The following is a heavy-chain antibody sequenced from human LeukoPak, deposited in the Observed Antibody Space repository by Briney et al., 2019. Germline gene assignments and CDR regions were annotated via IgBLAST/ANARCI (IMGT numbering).Heavy chain of an antibody. CDR3: AKEGRPNSGGGYYDY. J-gene: IGHJ4*02. CDR2: INESGGRT. Sequence: PGGSLRFSCAASGFSFSSYAMGWVRQAPGKGLEWVSTINESGGRTYYADSVKGRFTMSRDNSKNTLYLQMNSLRAEDTAVYYCAKEGRPNSGGGYYDYWGQGTRVTVSS. D-gene: IGHD3-22*01. CDR1: GFSFSSYA. V-gene: IGHV3-23*01.